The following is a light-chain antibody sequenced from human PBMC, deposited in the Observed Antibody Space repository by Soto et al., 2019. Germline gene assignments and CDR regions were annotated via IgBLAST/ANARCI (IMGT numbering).Light chain of an antibody. Sequence: QSALTQPSSASGSPGQSVTISCTGTSSDVGGYNYVSWYQQHPGKAPKLMIYEVSKRPSGVPDRFSGSKSGNTASLTVSGLQAEDEADYYCSSYAGSSHVVFGGGTKLTVL. V-gene: IGLV2-8*01. CDR2: EVS. J-gene: IGLJ2*01. CDR3: SSYAGSSHVV. CDR1: SSDVGGYNY.